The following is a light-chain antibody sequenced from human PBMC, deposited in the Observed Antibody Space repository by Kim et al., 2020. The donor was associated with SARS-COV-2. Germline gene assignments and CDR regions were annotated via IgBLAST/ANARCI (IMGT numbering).Light chain of an antibody. Sequence: SPGERATLSCRASLSVSSNYLAWYQQKPGQAPRLLIYDASTRATGTPDRFSGSGSGTDFTLTISRLEPEDFAVYFCQQYGSSPRTFGQGTKVDIK. V-gene: IGKV3-20*01. CDR3: QQYGSSPRT. CDR1: LSVSSNY. J-gene: IGKJ1*01. CDR2: DAS.